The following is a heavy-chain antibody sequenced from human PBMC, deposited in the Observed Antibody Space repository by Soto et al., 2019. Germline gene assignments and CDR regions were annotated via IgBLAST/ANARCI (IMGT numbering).Heavy chain of an antibody. V-gene: IGHV1-69*13. CDR3: ARRRTYYYDSSGYYSFDY. D-gene: IGHD3-22*01. Sequence: ASVKVSCKASGGTFSSYAISWVRQAPGQGLEWMGGIIPILGTANYAQKFQGRVTITADESTSTAYMELSSLRSEDTAVYYCARRRTYYYDSSGYYSFDYWGQGTLVTVSS. J-gene: IGHJ4*02. CDR1: GGTFSSYA. CDR2: IIPILGTA.